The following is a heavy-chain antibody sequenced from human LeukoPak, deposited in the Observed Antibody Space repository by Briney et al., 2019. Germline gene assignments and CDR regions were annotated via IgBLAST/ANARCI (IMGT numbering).Heavy chain of an antibody. D-gene: IGHD3-16*01. Sequence: ASVKVSCKASGYTFTGYYMHWVRQAPGQGLEWMGWINPNSGGTNHAQKFQGRVTMTRDTSISTAYMELSRLRSDDTAVYYCARDEKDNWGYYYYGMDVWGQGTTVTVSS. J-gene: IGHJ6*02. CDR3: ARDEKDNWGYYYYGMDV. CDR1: GYTFTGYY. CDR2: INPNSGGT. V-gene: IGHV1-2*02.